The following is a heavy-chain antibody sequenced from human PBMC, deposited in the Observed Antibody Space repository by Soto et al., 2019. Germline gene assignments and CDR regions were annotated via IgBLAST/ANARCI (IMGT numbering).Heavy chain of an antibody. V-gene: IGHV4-59*01. CDR3: ARYNSYAIDY. CDR2: IHYSGTT. Sequence: SETLALTCTVSGTSISSYYWSWIRQPPGKGLEWIANIHYSGTTNYNPSLASRVTLSVDTSKNQFSLKMTSVTAADRAMYFCARYNSYAIDYWGRGTLVTVSS. D-gene: IGHD2-8*01. J-gene: IGHJ4*02. CDR1: GTSISSYY.